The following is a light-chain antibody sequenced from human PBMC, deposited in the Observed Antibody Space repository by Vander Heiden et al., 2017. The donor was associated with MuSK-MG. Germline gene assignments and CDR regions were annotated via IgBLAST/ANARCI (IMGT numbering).Light chain of an antibody. CDR1: QSVLYSSNNKKY. CDR3: QQYDSTPRA. Sequence: DIVMTQSPDSLAVSLGERATINCKSSQSVLYSSNNKKYLAWYQQKPGQPPKLLIYCASTRESGVPDRSSGSGSGTDFTLTISSLQAEDVAVYYCQQYDSTPRAFGHGTKVDIK. CDR2: CAS. V-gene: IGKV4-1*01. J-gene: IGKJ3*01.